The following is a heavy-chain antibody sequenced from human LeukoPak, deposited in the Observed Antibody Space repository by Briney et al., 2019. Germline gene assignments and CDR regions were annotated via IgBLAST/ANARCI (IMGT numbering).Heavy chain of an antibody. D-gene: IGHD2-15*01. Sequence: GGSLRLSCAASGSTFSSYWMSWVRQAPGKGLEWVANIKQDGSEKYYVDSVKGRFTISRDNAKNSLYLQMNSLRAEDTAVYYCARDWDIVVVVAATTVGYWGQGTLVTVSS. V-gene: IGHV3-7*01. CDR3: ARDWDIVVVVAATTVGY. CDR1: GSTFSSYW. J-gene: IGHJ4*02. CDR2: IKQDGSEK.